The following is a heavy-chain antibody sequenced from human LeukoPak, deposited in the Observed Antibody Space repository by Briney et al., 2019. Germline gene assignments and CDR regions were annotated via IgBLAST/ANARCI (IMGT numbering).Heavy chain of an antibody. D-gene: IGHD4-17*01. V-gene: IGHV3-30*18. CDR1: GFTFSSYG. J-gene: IGHJ4*02. CDR3: AKSDGPLYTVTTYDY. CDR2: ISYDGSNK. Sequence: GGSLRLSCAASGFTFSSYGMHWVRQAPGKGLEWVAVISYDGSNKYYADSVKGRFTISRDNSKNTLYLQMNSLRAEDTAVYYCAKSDGPLYTVTTYDYWGQGTLVTVSS.